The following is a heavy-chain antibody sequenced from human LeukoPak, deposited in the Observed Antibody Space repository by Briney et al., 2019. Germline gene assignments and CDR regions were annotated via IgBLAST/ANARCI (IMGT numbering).Heavy chain of an antibody. CDR2: VYYSGGA. V-gene: IGHV4-59*01. CDR1: GASIFSDY. Sequence: SETLSLTCNVSGASIFSDYWAWIRQPPGKPLEWIGYVYYSGGANYNPSLKSRVTLSVDTSKNQFSLRLSSVTAADTAVYYCARRTSYDFLEYYYYYMDVWGKGTTVTISS. J-gene: IGHJ6*03. CDR3: ARRTSYDFLEYYYYYMDV. D-gene: IGHD3-3*01.